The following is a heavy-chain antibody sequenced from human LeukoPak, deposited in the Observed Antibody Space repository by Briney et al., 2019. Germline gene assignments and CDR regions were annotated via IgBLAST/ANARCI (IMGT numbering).Heavy chain of an antibody. CDR1: GFTLSIYE. D-gene: IGHD4-17*01. Sequence: GGSLRLSCAASGFTLSIYEMNWVRQAPGKGLEWVSDISSSGSSIYYADSVKGRFTISRDNAKNSLYLQMNSLRAEDTAIYYCAKSFYGDRDYWGQGTLVTVSS. CDR2: ISSSGSSI. V-gene: IGHV3-48*03. J-gene: IGHJ4*02. CDR3: AKSFYGDRDY.